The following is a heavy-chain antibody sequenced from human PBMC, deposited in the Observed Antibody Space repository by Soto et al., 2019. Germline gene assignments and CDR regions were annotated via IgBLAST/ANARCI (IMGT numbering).Heavy chain of an antibody. V-gene: IGHV3-33*01. CDR3: ARDGDVNTGFGKDY. Sequence: VGSLRLSCAASGFTFSSYGMHWVRQAPGKGLEWVAFIWHDGGNKFYAESVKGRFTISRDNSKNTLYLQMTSLSAEDTAMYYCARDGDVNTGFGKDYWGQGTLVTSPQ. CDR2: IWHDGGNK. D-gene: IGHD3-16*01. J-gene: IGHJ4*02. CDR1: GFTFSSYG.